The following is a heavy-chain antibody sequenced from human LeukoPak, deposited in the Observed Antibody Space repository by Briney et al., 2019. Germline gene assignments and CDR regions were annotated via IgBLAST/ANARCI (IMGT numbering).Heavy chain of an antibody. J-gene: IGHJ4*02. CDR2: IYNNGSP. V-gene: IGHV4-59*08. CDR3: ARHGSDWSFDF. Sequence: PSETLSLTCTVSGGSISTNYWGWIRLSPGKGLEWIGYIYNNGSPNYNPSLRSRVTISIDTSRNHFSLKLSSVTAADTAVYYCARHGSDWSFDFWGQGTLVTVSS. D-gene: IGHD6-19*01. CDR1: GGSISTNY.